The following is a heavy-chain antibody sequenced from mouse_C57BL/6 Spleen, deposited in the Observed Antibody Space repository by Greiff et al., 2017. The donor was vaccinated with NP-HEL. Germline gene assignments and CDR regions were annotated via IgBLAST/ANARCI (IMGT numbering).Heavy chain of an antibody. V-gene: IGHV1-50*01. CDR3: ARTNTGAWFAY. D-gene: IGHD1-1*02. J-gene: IGHJ3*01. CDR1: GYTFTSYW. CDR2: IDPSDSYT. Sequence: VQLQQPGAELVRPGSSVKLSCKASGYTFTSYWMQWVKQRPGQGLEWIGEIDPSDSYTNYNQKFKGKATLTVDTSSSTAYMQLSSLTSEDSAVYYCARTNTGAWFAYWGQGTLVTVSA.